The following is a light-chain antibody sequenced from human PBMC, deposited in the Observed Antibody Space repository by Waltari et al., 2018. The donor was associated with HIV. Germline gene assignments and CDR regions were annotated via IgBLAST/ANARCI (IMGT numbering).Light chain of an antibody. Sequence: EIVLTQSPGTLSLSPGEGATLSCRASQSVSSYVAWYQHKPGQAPRLLIYDASKRATGIPARFSGSASGTYFTLTISSLEPEDFAVYYCQQRNNWPPSVTFGGGTRVEI. CDR1: QSVSSY. V-gene: IGKV3-11*01. CDR2: DAS. CDR3: QQRNNWPPSVT. J-gene: IGKJ4*01.